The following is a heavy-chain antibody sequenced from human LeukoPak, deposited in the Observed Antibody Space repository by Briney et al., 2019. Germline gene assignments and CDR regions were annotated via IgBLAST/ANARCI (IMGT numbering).Heavy chain of an antibody. V-gene: IGHV1-18*01. D-gene: IGHD3-22*01. CDR2: ISAYNGNT. J-gene: IGHJ4*02. Sequence: GASVKVSCKASGYTFTSYGISWVRQAPGQGLEWMGWISAYNGNTTYAQKLQGRVTMTTDTSTSTAYMELRSLRSDDTAVYYCARDLRYDSSGYYLTYFDYWGQGTLVTVSS. CDR1: GYTFTSYG. CDR3: ARDLRYDSSGYYLTYFDY.